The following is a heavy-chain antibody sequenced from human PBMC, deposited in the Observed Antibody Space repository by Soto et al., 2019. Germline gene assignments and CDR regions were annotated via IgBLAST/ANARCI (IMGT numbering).Heavy chain of an antibody. J-gene: IGHJ2*01. CDR3: ERPLLRDDYNWGYFDL. Sequence: QVQLVESGGGVVQPGRSLRLSCAASGFTFSSYAMHWVRQAPGKGLEWVAVISYDGSNKYDADSVKGRFTISTDNSKSTLYLQRNSLRTEDTAVYYCERPLLRDDYNWGYFDLWGRGTLVTVSS. CDR1: GFTFSSYA. V-gene: IGHV3-30-3*01. CDR2: ISYDGSNK. D-gene: IGHD4-4*01.